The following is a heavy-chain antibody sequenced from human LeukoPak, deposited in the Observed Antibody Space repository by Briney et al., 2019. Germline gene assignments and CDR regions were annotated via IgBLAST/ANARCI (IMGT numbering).Heavy chain of an antibody. CDR1: GFTFSSYS. CDR3: ARDPLKRAFDI. CDR2: ISSTSSYI. J-gene: IGHJ3*02. Sequence: GGSLRLSCAASGFTFSSYSMNWVRQAPGKGLEWDSSISSTSSYIYYADSVKGRFTISRDNAKNSLYLQMNSLRAEDTAVYYCARDPLKRAFDIWGQGTMVTVSS. V-gene: IGHV3-21*01.